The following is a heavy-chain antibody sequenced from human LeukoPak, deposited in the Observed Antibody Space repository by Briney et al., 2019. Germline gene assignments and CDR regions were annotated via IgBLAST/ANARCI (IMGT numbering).Heavy chain of an antibody. D-gene: IGHD5-18*01. J-gene: IGHJ4*02. V-gene: IGHV1-18*01. CDR1: GYTFTSYG. CDR2: ISAYNGNT. Sequence: GASVKVSCKASGYTFTSYGISWVRQAPGQGLEWMGWISAYNGNTSYAQKLQGRVTMTTDTSTSTAYMELRSLRSDDTAVYYCATSLLPARFLASDTAMVTLYYWGQGTLVTVSS. CDR3: ATSLLPARFLASDTAMVTLYY.